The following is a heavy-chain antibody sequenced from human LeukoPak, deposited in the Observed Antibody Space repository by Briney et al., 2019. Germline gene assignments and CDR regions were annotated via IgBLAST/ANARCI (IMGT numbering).Heavy chain of an antibody. CDR1: GGSFSGYY. J-gene: IGHJ4*02. D-gene: IGHD3-22*01. V-gene: IGHV4-34*01. CDR2: INHSGST. Sequence: PSGTLSLTCAVYGGSFSGYYWSWIRQPPGKGLEWIGEINHSGSTNYNPSLKSRVTISVDTSKNQFSLKLSSVTAADTAVYYCARGVLYYYDSSGPYYFDYWGQGTLVTVSS. CDR3: ARGVLYYYDSSGPYYFDY.